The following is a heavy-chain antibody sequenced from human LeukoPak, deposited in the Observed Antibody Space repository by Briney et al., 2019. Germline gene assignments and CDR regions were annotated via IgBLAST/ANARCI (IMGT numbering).Heavy chain of an antibody. CDR3: AKDYVRGVLVAATPIY. J-gene: IGHJ4*02. Sequence: PGGSLRLSCAASGFTFSSYGMHWVRQAPGKGLEWVAVISYDGSNKYYADSVKGRFTISRDNSKNTLYLQMNSLRAEDTAVYYCAKDYVRGVLVAATPIYWGQGTRVTVSS. V-gene: IGHV3-30*18. CDR2: ISYDGSNK. CDR1: GFTFSSYG. D-gene: IGHD2-15*01.